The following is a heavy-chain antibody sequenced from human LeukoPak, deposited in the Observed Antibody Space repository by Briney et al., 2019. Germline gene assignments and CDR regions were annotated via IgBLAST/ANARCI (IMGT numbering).Heavy chain of an antibody. D-gene: IGHD6-13*01. CDR3: ARDVGPNSSSWYFDY. CDR2: ISGSGGST. Sequence: GGSLRLSCAASGFTFSSYAMSWVRQAPGKGLEWVSAISGSGGSTYYADSVKGRFTISRDNSKNTLYLQMNSLRAEDTAVYYCARDVGPNSSSWYFDYWGQGTLVTVSS. CDR1: GFTFSSYA. J-gene: IGHJ4*02. V-gene: IGHV3-23*01.